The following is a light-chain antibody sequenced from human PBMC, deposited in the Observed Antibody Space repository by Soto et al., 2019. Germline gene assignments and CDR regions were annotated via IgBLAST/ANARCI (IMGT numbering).Light chain of an antibody. V-gene: IGKV1-5*03. CDR3: QQYNSYPT. Sequence: DIQMTQSPSTLSASVGDRVTITCRASQSISSWLAWYQQKPGKAPKLLIYKASSLESGVPSRFSGSGSGTEFTLTSSSLQPDDFAIYYCQQYNSYPTFGQGTKVEIK. J-gene: IGKJ1*01. CDR2: KAS. CDR1: QSISSW.